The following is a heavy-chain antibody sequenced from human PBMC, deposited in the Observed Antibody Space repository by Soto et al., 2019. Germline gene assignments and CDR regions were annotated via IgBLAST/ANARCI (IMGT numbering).Heavy chain of an antibody. CDR3: ARDGNYHEF. J-gene: IGHJ4*02. CDR1: GFTFSTHA. Sequence: EVQLVESGGGRVEPGGSLRLSCAASGFTFSTHAMVWVRQAPGKGLEWVSSISSSGSDLYYADSVEGRFTISRDDARNSVHLQINSLRVEDTAVYYCARDGNYHEFWGQGTLVTVSS. CDR2: ISSSGSDL. D-gene: IGHD1-1*01. V-gene: IGHV3-21*01.